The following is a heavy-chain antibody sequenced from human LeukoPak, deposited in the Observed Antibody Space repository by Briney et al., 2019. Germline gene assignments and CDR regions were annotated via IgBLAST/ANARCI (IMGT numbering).Heavy chain of an antibody. Sequence: GESLKISCKGSGYRFTSYWIGWVRQMPGKGLEWMGIIYPGDSDTRYSPSFEGQVTISADKSITTAYPQWSSLKASDTAMYYCARSAGATYFDYWGQGTLVTVSS. CDR2: IYPGDSDT. V-gene: IGHV5-51*01. J-gene: IGHJ4*02. CDR1: GYRFTSYW. CDR3: ARSAGATYFDY.